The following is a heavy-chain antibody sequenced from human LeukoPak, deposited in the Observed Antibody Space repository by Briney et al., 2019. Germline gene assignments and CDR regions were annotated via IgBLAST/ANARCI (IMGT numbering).Heavy chain of an antibody. Sequence: KTSQTLSLTCTVCGRSISSGSYYWSWIRQPTGKGLEWIGRIYTSESNNYHPSLKSRDTISVDAYKNKFSLKLSSVPAADTAVYYCARELATMLYYFDYWGQGTLVSVSS. CDR3: ARELATMLYYFDY. CDR1: GRSISSGSYY. CDR2: IYTSESN. J-gene: IGHJ4*02. D-gene: IGHD5-24*01. V-gene: IGHV4-61*02.